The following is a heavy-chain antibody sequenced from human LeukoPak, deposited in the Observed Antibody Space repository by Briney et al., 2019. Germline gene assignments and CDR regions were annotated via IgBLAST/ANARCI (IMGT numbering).Heavy chain of an antibody. CDR3: ARHLYSAAFDY. Sequence: SETLSLTCTVSGGSISSYYWSWIRQPPGNGLEWIGYIYYSGSTNYNPSLKSRVTISVDTSKNQCSLKLSSVTAADTAVYYCARHLYSAAFDYWGQGTRVTVSS. V-gene: IGHV4-59*08. J-gene: IGHJ4*02. D-gene: IGHD2-15*01. CDR1: GGSISSYY. CDR2: IYYSGST.